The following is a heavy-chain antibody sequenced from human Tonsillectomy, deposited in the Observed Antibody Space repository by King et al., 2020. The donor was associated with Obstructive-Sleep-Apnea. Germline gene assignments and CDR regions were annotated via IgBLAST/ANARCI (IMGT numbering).Heavy chain of an antibody. CDR3: ARMTKVIRGVIAYYYFDY. CDR2: MYYSGSS. D-gene: IGHD3-10*01. J-gene: IGHJ4*02. Sequence: QLQESGPGLVKPSETLSLTCAVSGGSISSYYWSWIRQPPGKGLEWIGHMYYSGSSNYNPSLKSRVTISVDTSKSQFSLNLTSVTAADTAMYYCARMTKVIRGVIAYYYFDYWGQGTLVTVSS. V-gene: IGHV4-59*08. CDR1: GGSISSYY.